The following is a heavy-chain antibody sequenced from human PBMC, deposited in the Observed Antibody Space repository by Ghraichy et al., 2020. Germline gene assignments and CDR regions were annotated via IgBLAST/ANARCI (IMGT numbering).Heavy chain of an antibody. CDR2: IYWNDDK. CDR3: AQGYYYDSSGYYHT. CDR1: GFSLSTSGVG. Sequence: SGPTLVKPTQTLTLTCTFSGFSLSTSGVGVGWIRQPPGKALEWLALIYWNDDKRYSPSLKSRLTITKDTSKNQVVLTMTNMDPVDTATYYCAQGYYYDSSGYYHTWGQGTLVTVSS. J-gene: IGHJ5*02. V-gene: IGHV2-5*01. D-gene: IGHD3-22*01.